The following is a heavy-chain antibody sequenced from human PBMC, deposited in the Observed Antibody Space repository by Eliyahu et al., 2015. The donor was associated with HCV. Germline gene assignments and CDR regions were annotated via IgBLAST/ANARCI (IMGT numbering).Heavy chain of an antibody. D-gene: IGHD2-2*03. CDR1: GFXFXXYG. Sequence: QVQLVEPGGGVVQPGRSLXLSCAASGFXFXXYGMXWVRQAPGKGLEWVAVIWYDGSNKYYADSVKGRFTISRDNSKNTLYLQMNSLRAEDTAVYYCARDGYCSSTSCPHYYYGMDVWGQGTTVTVSS. CDR3: ARDGYCSSTSCPHYYYGMDV. V-gene: IGHV3-33*01. J-gene: IGHJ6*02. CDR2: IWYDGSNK.